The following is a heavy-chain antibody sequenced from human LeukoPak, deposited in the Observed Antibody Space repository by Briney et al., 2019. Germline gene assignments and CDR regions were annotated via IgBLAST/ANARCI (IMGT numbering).Heavy chain of an antibody. V-gene: IGHV1-18*01. CDR3: ARDFSNFGDF. J-gene: IGHJ4*02. Sequence: ASVKVSCKSSGYTFTSYGVSWVRQAPGQGLAWMGWISGYNGVTRYPQTFQDRITMTTDTSASTVYMELKNLTSDDTAVYFCARDFSNFGDFWGQGTLITVSA. CDR2: ISGYNGVT. D-gene: IGHD3-3*01. CDR1: GYTFTSYG.